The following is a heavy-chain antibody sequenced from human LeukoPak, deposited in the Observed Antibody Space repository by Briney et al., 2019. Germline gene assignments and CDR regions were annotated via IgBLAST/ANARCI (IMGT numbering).Heavy chain of an antibody. CDR1: GGSISSSSYY. CDR2: IYYSGST. D-gene: IGHD3-22*01. J-gene: IGHJ4*02. CDR3: ASPYYYDSSGYYSPFDY. Sequence: SETLSLTCTVSGGSISSSSYYWGWIRQPPGKGLEWIGSIYYSGSTYYNPSLKSRVTISVDTSKSQFSLKLSSVTTADTAVYYCASPYYYDSSGYYSPFDYWGQGTLVTVSS. V-gene: IGHV4-39*01.